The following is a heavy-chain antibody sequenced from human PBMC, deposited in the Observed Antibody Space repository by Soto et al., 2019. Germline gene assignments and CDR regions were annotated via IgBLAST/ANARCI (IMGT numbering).Heavy chain of an antibody. CDR3: ARDGPYSSSWNIDY. CDR1: GFTFSSYA. V-gene: IGHV3-30-3*01. Sequence: QVQLVESGGGVVQPGRSLRLSFAASGFTFSSYAMHWVRQAPGKGLEWVAVISYDGSNKYYADSVKGRFTISRDNSKNTLYLQMNSLRAEDTAVYYCARDGPYSSSWNIDYWGQGTLVTVSS. CDR2: ISYDGSNK. J-gene: IGHJ4*02. D-gene: IGHD6-13*01.